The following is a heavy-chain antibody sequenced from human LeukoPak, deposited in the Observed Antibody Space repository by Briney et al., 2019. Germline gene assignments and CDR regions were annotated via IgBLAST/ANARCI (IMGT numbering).Heavy chain of an antibody. CDR1: GGSISSSSYY. D-gene: IGHD3-3*01. J-gene: IGHJ4*02. Sequence: PSETLSLTCTVSGGSISSSSYYWGWIRQPPGKGLEWIGSIYYSGSTYYNPSLKSRVTMSVDTSKNQFSLKLSSVTAADTAVYYCARVLDDFWSGYGYWGQGTLVTVSS. CDR2: IYYSGST. V-gene: IGHV4-39*07. CDR3: ARVLDDFWSGYGY.